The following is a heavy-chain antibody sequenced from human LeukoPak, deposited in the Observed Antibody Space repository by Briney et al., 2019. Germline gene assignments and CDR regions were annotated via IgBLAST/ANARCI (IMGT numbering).Heavy chain of an antibody. D-gene: IGHD3-22*01. Sequence: PGGSLRLSCAASGFTFSNYDMHWVRQAPGKGLEWVTVISSDESNEYCADSVKGRFTISRDNSKNTLYLQMNSLRAEDTAVYYCARSSYDTSGYYYAGYWGQGTLVTVSS. J-gene: IGHJ4*02. CDR1: GFTFSNYD. CDR2: ISSDESNE. V-gene: IGHV3-30*03. CDR3: ARSSYDTSGYYYAGY.